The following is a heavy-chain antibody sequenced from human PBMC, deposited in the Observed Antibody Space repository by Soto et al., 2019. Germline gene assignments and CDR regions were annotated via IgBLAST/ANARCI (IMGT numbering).Heavy chain of an antibody. J-gene: IGHJ6*02. Sequence: GGSLRLSCAASGFTFSSYAMHWVRQAPGKGLEWVAVISYDGSNKYYADSVKGRFTISRDNSKNTLYLQMNSLRAEDKAVYYCARAAGQARPSLQRGSSDPQIAVAAAYYGMDVWGQGTTVTVSS. CDR3: ARAAGQARPSLQRGSSDPQIAVAAAYYGMDV. CDR1: GFTFSSYA. CDR2: ISYDGSNK. V-gene: IGHV3-30-3*01. D-gene: IGHD6-19*01.